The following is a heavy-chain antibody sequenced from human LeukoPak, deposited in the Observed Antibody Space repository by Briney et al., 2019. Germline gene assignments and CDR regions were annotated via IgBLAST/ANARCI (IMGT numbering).Heavy chain of an antibody. CDR2: IWHDGRNE. V-gene: IGHV3-33*01. J-gene: IGHJ4*02. CDR3: ARGYYYDFSVTPDY. D-gene: IGHD3-22*01. Sequence: PGGSLRLPCAASGFIFSNYAMHWVRQAPGKGLEWVAVIWHDGRNEYYADSVKGRFTISRDTSKNTLYLQMNSLRVEDTAVYYCARGYYYDFSVTPDYWGQGTLVTISS. CDR1: GFIFSNYA.